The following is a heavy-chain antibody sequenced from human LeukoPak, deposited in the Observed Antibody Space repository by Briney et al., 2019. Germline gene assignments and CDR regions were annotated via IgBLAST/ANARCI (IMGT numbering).Heavy chain of an antibody. CDR1: GFTFSDYY. J-gene: IGHJ4*02. V-gene: IGHV3-11*01. D-gene: IGHD6-13*01. CDR2: ISSSGSTI. CDR3: ARTNSSSWYALLDY. Sequence: GGSLRLSCAASGFTFSDYYMRWIRQAPGKGLEWVSYISSSGSTIYYADSVKGRFTISRDNAKNSLYLQMNSLRAEDTAVYYCARTNSSSWYALLDYWGQGTLVTVSS.